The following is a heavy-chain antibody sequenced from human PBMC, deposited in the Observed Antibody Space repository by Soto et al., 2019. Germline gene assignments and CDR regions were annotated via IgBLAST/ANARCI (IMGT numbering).Heavy chain of an antibody. V-gene: IGHV4-34*01. CDR2: VNHSGST. J-gene: IGHJ1*01. D-gene: IGHD5-12*01. Sequence: AETLSLTCSVSGGSLSGSSWTWIRQPPGKGLEWIGEVNHSGSTNYNPALKRRVTISIDTSKNQFSPSVGSVTVAETALYFCARAITGVLQVXLRWGRVFAFWGQG. CDR3: ARAITGVLQVXLRWGRVFAF. CDR1: GGSLSGSS.